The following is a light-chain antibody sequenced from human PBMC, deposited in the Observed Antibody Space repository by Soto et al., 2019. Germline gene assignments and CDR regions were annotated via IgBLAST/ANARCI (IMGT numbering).Light chain of an antibody. Sequence: ILMTQSPSTLSASPGDRATLSCRASQSVSSNLAWYQQKPGKAPRLLMYGASTWATGIPARFSGSGSGTDFTLTISTRQSEDFPVYYCQHKNNSLAWTFGQGTKVDIK. CDR1: QSVSSN. J-gene: IGKJ1*01. V-gene: IGKV3-15*01. CDR3: QHKNNSLAWT. CDR2: GAS.